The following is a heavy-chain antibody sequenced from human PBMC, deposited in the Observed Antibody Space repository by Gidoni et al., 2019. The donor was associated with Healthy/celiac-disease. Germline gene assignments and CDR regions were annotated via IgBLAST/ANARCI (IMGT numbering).Heavy chain of an antibody. CDR2: IYYSGST. CDR3: ARGLAVWYFDL. CDR1: GGSVSSGSYY. J-gene: IGHJ2*01. Sequence: QVQLQESGPGLVKPSETLSLTCTVSGGSVSSGSYYWSWIRQPPGKGLEWIGYIYYSGSTNYNPSLKSRVTISVDTSKNQFSLKLSSVTAADTAVYYCARGLAVWYFDLWGRGTLVTVSS. V-gene: IGHV4-61*01. D-gene: IGHD3-3*02.